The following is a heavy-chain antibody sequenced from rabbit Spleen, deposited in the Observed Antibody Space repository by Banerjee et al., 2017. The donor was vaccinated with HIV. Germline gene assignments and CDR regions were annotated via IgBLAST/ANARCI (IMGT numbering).Heavy chain of an antibody. CDR2: INAATAKP. V-gene: IGHV1S45*01. CDR3: ARDGAGGSYFAL. CDR1: GFSFSDRDV. D-gene: IGHD8-1*01. Sequence: QQQLEESGGGLVQPEGSLTLTCKASGFSFSDRDVMCWVRQAPGKGLEWIACINAATAKPVYATWAKGRFTISRTSSTTVTLRMTSLTAADTATYFCARDGAGGSYFALWGQGTLVTVS. J-gene: IGHJ4*01.